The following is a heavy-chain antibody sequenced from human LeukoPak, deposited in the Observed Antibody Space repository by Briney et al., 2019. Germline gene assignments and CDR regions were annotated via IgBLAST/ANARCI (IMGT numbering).Heavy chain of an antibody. D-gene: IGHD2-15*01. V-gene: IGHV3-7*01. CDR3: ATENYGSLAG. CDR1: GFTFSSYW. Sequence: GGSLRPSCAASGFTFSSYWMSWVRQAPGKGLEWVANVKKDGSPNYYVDSVKGRFTISKDNAKNSLYLQMNSLRAEDTAVYYCATENYGSLAGWGQGTLVTVSS. CDR2: VKKDGSPN. J-gene: IGHJ4*02.